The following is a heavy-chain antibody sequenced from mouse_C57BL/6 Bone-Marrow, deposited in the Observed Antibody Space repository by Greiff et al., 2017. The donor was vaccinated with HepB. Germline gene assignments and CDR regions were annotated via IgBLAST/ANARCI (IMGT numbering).Heavy chain of an antibody. CDR3: AREGDYYGSSYLYYYAMDY. V-gene: IGHV5-4*01. D-gene: IGHD1-1*01. CDR1: GFTFSSYA. Sequence: DVMLVESGGGLVKPGGSLKLSCAASGFTFSSYAMSWVRQTPEKRLEWVATISDGGSYTYYPDNVKGRFTISRDNAKNTLYLQMSHLKSEDTAMYYCAREGDYYGSSYLYYYAMDYWGQGTSVTVSS. J-gene: IGHJ4*01. CDR2: ISDGGSYT.